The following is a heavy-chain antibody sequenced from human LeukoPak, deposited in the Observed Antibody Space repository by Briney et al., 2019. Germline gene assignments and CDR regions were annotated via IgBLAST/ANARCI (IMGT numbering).Heavy chain of an antibody. J-gene: IGHJ6*02. CDR1: GFTFSSYA. CDR3: ARGATSGGTQGAYYYYGMDV. Sequence: GGSLRLSCAASGFTFSSYAMSWVRQAPGKGLEWVSAISGSGGSTYYADSVKGRFTISRDNSKNTLYLQMNSLRAEDTAVYYCARGATSGGTQGAYYYYGMDVWGQGTTVTVSS. V-gene: IGHV3-23*01. CDR2: ISGSGGST. D-gene: IGHD3-16*01.